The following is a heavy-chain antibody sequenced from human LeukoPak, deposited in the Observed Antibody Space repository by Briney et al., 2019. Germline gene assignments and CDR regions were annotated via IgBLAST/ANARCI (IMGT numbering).Heavy chain of an antibody. Sequence: GGSLRLSCAASGFTFSSYGMHWVRQAPGKGLEWVAVISYDGSNKYYADSVKGRFTISRDNSKNTLYLQMNSLRAEDTAAYYCAKGIRTNSPSGYSYGCLDYWGQGTLVTVSS. CDR2: ISYDGSNK. V-gene: IGHV3-30*18. CDR3: AKGIRTNSPSGYSYGCLDY. CDR1: GFTFSSYG. J-gene: IGHJ4*02. D-gene: IGHD5-18*01.